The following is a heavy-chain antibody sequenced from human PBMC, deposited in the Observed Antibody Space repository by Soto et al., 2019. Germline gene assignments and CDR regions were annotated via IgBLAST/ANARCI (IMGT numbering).Heavy chain of an antibody. V-gene: IGHV3-23*01. CDR2: ISGSGGST. CDR3: ASSTEVAARQYYYFYGMDV. Sequence: EVQLLESGGGLVQPGGSLRLSCAASGFTFSSYAMSWVRQAPGKGLEWVSAISGSGGSTYYADSVKGRFTISRDNSKNTLYLQMNSLRAEDTAVYYCASSTEVAARQYYYFYGMDVWGQGTKVTVSS. D-gene: IGHD6-6*01. J-gene: IGHJ6*02. CDR1: GFTFSSYA.